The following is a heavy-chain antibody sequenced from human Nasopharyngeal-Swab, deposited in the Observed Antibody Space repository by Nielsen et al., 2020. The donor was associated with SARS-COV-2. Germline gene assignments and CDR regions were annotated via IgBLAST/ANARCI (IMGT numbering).Heavy chain of an antibody. J-gene: IGHJ4*02. Sequence: LKISCAASGFTVSSNYMSWVRQAPGKGLEWVSVIYSGGSTYYADSVKGRFTISRDNSKNTLYLQMNSLRAEDTAVYYCARGVGVDDFWSGRFDYWGQGTLVTVSS. V-gene: IGHV3-53*01. CDR1: GFTVSSNY. D-gene: IGHD3-3*01. CDR3: ARGVGVDDFWSGRFDY. CDR2: IYSGGST.